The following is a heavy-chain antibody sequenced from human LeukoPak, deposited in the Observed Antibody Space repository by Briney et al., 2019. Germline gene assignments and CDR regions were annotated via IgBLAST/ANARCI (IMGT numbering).Heavy chain of an antibody. D-gene: IGHD4-17*01. CDR3: ARDFTTVYYYGMDV. CDR2: ISSSGSTI. V-gene: IGHV3-48*04. Sequence: QPGGSLRLSCAASGFTVSSNFLSWVRQAPGKGLEWVSYISSSGSTIYYADSVKGRFTISRDNAKNSLYLQMNSLRAEDTAVYYCARDFTTVYYYGMDVWGQGTTVTVSS. J-gene: IGHJ6*02. CDR1: GFTVSSNF.